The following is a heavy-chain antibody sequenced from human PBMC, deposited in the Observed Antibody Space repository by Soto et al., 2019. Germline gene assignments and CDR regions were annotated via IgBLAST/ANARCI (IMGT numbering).Heavy chain of an antibody. CDR2: ISGDGVTT. D-gene: IGHD3-9*01. CDR1: GFPFSSYW. CDR3: AREYYGLLTGYYSDY. Sequence: EVQLVESGGDLVQRGGSLRLSCAASGFPFSSYWMHWVRHTPGKGLDWVARISGDGVTTYYADSVTGRFTVSRDNDKNTLSLQISALRAEDTAVYYCAREYYGLLTGYYSDYWGQGTLVSVSS. V-gene: IGHV3-74*01. J-gene: IGHJ4*02.